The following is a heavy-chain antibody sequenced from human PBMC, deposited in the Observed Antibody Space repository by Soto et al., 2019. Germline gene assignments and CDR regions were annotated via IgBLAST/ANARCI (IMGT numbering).Heavy chain of an antibody. J-gene: IGHJ3*02. D-gene: IGHD7-27*01. CDR2: ISGSGGST. V-gene: IGHV3-23*01. CDR1: GFTFSSYA. CDR3: AKDWNGDWGWGNDAFDI. Sequence: GGSLSLSCAASGFTFSSYAMSWVRQAPGKGLEWVSAISGSGGSTYYADSVKGRFTISRDNSKNTLYLQMNSLRAEDTAVYYCAKDWNGDWGWGNDAFDIWGQGTMVTDSS.